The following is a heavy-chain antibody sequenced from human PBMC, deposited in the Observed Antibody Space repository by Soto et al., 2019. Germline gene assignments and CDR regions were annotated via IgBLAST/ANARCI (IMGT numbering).Heavy chain of an antibody. CDR1: GGSFSTYY. J-gene: IGHJ4*02. V-gene: IGHV4-34*01. Sequence: SETLSLTCAAYGGSFSTYYWSWIRQSPEKGLEWIGEINHSGTAKYNPSLKSRVTISIDTSKNQFSLKLNSVAAADTAVYYCALTMVRGVVHREFDFWGPGTQVTVSS. CDR3: ALTMVRGVVHREFDF. CDR2: INHSGTA. D-gene: IGHD3-10*01.